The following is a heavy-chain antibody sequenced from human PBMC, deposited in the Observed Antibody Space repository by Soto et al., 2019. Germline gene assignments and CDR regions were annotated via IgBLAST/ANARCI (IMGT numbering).Heavy chain of an antibody. CDR1: GGSFSGYY. CDR2: INHSGST. D-gene: IGHD3-10*01. V-gene: IGHV4-34*01. CDR3: ARASERNYYGSGEWWFDP. Sequence: SETLSLTCAVYGGSFSGYYWSWIRQPPGKGLEWIGEINHSGSTNYNPSLKSRVTISVDTSKNQFSLKLSSVTAADTAVYYCARASERNYYGSGEWWFDPWGQGTLVTSPQ. J-gene: IGHJ5*02.